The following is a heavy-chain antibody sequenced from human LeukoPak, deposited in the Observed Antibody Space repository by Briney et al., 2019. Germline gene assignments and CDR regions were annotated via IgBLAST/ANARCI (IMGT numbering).Heavy chain of an antibody. J-gene: IGHJ4*02. Sequence: SETLSLTCSVSGVSITSGSYYWGWIRQSAGKGLEWIGRVHSSGDIYHNAAFRSRAAVSGDASKNQFSLQLNSVTAADTAVYYCARGASPKDAVFFNYWGQGALITVSS. D-gene: IGHD3-16*01. CDR1: GVSITSGSYY. V-gene: IGHV4-61*02. CDR3: ARGASPKDAVFFNY. CDR2: VHSSGDI.